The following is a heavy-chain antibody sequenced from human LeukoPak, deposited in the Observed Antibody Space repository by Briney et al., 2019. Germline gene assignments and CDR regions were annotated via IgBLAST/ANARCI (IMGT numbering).Heavy chain of an antibody. Sequence: PSETLSLTCTVSGGSISSYYWSWIRQPPGKGLEWTGFIYYGGTTNYNPSLKSRVTISVDTSKNQFSLKLSSVTAADTAVYYCARSGYYYDSSGYAFDYWGRGTLVTVSS. D-gene: IGHD3-22*01. CDR3: ARSGYYYDSSGYAFDY. CDR2: IYYGGTT. CDR1: GGSISSYY. J-gene: IGHJ4*02. V-gene: IGHV4-59*01.